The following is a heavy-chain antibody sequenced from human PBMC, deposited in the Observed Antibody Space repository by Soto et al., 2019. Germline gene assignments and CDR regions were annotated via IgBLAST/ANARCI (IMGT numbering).Heavy chain of an antibody. D-gene: IGHD3-9*01. J-gene: IGHJ6*02. CDR3: ARHFSTGRRGSDYYYGMDV. CDR1: GNSFTRYW. Sequence: GESLTIACTWSGNSFTRYWIHKVRQMPGECRGWMGRIDPSDSYTNYSPSFQGHVTISADKSISTAYLQWSSLKASDTAMYYCARHFSTGRRGSDYYYGMDVWGQGTTVTVSS. CDR2: IDPSDSYT. V-gene: IGHV5-10-1*01.